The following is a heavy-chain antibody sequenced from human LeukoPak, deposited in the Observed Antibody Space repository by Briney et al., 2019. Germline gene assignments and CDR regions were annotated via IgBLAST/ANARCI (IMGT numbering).Heavy chain of an antibody. D-gene: IGHD6-19*01. Sequence: SETLSLTCAVYGGSFSGYYWSWIRQPPGKGLEWIGEINHSGSTNYNPSLKSRVTISVDKSKNQFSLKLSSVTAADTAVYYCASKTGYSSGWYGPWGQGTLVTVSS. CDR1: GGSFSGYY. J-gene: IGHJ5*02. CDR3: ASKTGYSSGWYGP. V-gene: IGHV4-34*01. CDR2: INHSGST.